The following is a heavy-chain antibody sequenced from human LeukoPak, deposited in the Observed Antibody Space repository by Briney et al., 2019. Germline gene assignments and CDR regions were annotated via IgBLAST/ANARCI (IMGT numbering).Heavy chain of an antibody. D-gene: IGHD6-13*01. J-gene: IGHJ4*02. V-gene: IGHV3-30*02. CDR1: GFTFSSYG. CDR3: ARGRQQLVRGYFDY. Sequence: PGGSLRLSCAASGFTFSSYGMHWVRQAPGKGLEWVAFIRYDGSNKYYADSVKGRFTISRDNSKNTLYLQMNSLRAEDTAVYYCARGRQQLVRGYFDYWGQGTLVTVSS. CDR2: IRYDGSNK.